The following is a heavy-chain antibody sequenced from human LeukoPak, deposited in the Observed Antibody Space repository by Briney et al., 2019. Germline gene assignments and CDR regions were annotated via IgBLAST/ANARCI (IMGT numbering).Heavy chain of an antibody. D-gene: IGHD1-1*01. CDR1: GFAFSHYG. V-gene: IGHV3-30*18. J-gene: IGHJ6*03. CDR3: AKDGNFGPYYYYMDV. CDR2: ISFDGKNK. Sequence: GGSLRLSCAASGFAFSHYGLHWVRQAPGKGLEWVAVISFDGKNKNYADSVKGRLTISRDNSKDMLYLQMDSLRAEDSALYYCAKDGNFGPYYYYMDVWGKGTTVTVSS.